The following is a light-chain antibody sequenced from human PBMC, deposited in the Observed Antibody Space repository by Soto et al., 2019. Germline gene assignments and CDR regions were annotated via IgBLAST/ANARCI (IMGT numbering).Light chain of an antibody. Sequence: EIQMTQSPSSLSASLGDRVTITCQASQDINDYSNWYQQKPGKAPRLLIYGASFLEVGVPSRFSGSGSGTHFTLNISSLQQEDVATYYSQQYDSLPYTFGHRTRLPIK. J-gene: IGKJ2*01. CDR1: QDINDY. CDR3: QQYDSLPYT. V-gene: IGKV1-33*01. CDR2: GAS.